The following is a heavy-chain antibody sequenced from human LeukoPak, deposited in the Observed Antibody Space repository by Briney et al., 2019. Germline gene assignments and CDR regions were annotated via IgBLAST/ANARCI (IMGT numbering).Heavy chain of an antibody. Sequence: ASVKVSCKASGYTFTSYYMHWVRQAPGQGLEWMGIINPSGGSTSYAQKFQGRVTMTRDTSTSTVYMELSSLRSEDTAVYYCAGDSSSGWTDYWGQGTLVTVSS. CDR3: AGDSSSGWTDY. CDR2: INPSGGST. CDR1: GYTFTSYY. J-gene: IGHJ4*02. V-gene: IGHV1-46*01. D-gene: IGHD6-19*01.